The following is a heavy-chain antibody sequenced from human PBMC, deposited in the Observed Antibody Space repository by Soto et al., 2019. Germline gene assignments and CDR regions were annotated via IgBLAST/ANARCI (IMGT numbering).Heavy chain of an antibody. CDR1: GFTFSSYG. Sequence: PGGSLRLSCAASGFTFSSYGMHWARQAPGKGLEWVAVIWYDGSNKYYADSVKGRFTISRDNSKNTLYLQMNSLRAEDTAVYYCARSFVSGSYYSNYYYGMDVWGQGTTVTVSS. D-gene: IGHD3-10*01. CDR2: IWYDGSNK. V-gene: IGHV3-33*01. CDR3: ARSFVSGSYYSNYYYGMDV. J-gene: IGHJ6*02.